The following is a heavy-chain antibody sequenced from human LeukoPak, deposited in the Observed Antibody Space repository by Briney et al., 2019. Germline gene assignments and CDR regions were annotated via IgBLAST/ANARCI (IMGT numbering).Heavy chain of an antibody. CDR3: AKDLLGVAAGNY. CDR2: TSSSDPGT. J-gene: IGHJ4*02. CDR1: GFPLSSYA. V-gene: IGHV3-23*01. D-gene: IGHD6-13*01. Sequence: GGSLRLSCAASGFPLSSYAMSWVRQASGKGLEWVSATSSSDPGTYYADSVKGRFTISRDNSKSTLYLQMNSLRAEDTAVYSCAKDLLGVAAGNYWGQGTLVTVSS.